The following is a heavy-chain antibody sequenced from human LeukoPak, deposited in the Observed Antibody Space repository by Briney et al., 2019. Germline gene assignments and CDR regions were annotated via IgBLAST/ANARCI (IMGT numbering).Heavy chain of an antibody. Sequence: GASVKVSCKASGYTFTGYYIHWVRQAPGQGLEWMGWTNPNSGGTNYAQKFQGRVTMTRDTSISTAYMELSRLRADDTAVYYCARGSFSADAPLVLDYFHHWGQGTLVTDSS. D-gene: IGHD5-18*01. V-gene: IGHV1-2*02. CDR1: GYTFTGYY. CDR2: TNPNSGGT. CDR3: ARGSFSADAPLVLDYFHH. J-gene: IGHJ1*01.